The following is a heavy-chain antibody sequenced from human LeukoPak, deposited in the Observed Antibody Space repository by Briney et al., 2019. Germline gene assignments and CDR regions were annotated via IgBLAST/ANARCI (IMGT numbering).Heavy chain of an antibody. J-gene: IGHJ6*02. D-gene: IGHD2-2*01. CDR1: GGSISSLY. CDR3: AGERLGYCSSTSCQQNYYYYGMDV. CDR2: INHSGST. V-gene: IGHV4-34*01. Sequence: SETLSLTCTVSGGSISSLYWSWIRQPPGKGLEWIGEINHSGSTNYNPSLKSRVTISVDTTKNQFSLKLSSVTAADTAVYYCAGERLGYCSSTSCQQNYYYYGMDVWGQGTTVTVSS.